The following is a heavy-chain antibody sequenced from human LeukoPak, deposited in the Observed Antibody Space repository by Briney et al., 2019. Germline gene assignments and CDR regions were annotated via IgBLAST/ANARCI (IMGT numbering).Heavy chain of an antibody. CDR1: GFSFSNYW. CDR2: IKQDGSET. CDR3: ARADDYDYVWGSYQKSPVDY. J-gene: IGHJ4*02. D-gene: IGHD3-16*02. Sequence: GGSLRLSCAASGFSFSNYWMTWVRQAAGKGLEWVANIKQDGSETQYVDSVKSRFTISRDNAKKSPYLQMNSLRAEDTAVYYCARADDYDYVWGSYQKSPVDYWGQGTLVTVSS. V-gene: IGHV3-7*04.